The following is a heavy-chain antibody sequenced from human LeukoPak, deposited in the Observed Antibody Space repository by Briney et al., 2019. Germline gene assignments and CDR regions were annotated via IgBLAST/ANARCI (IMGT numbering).Heavy chain of an antibody. Sequence: ASVTVSCKASGYTFTSYDINWVRQATGQGLEWMGWMNPNSGKTGYAQTFQGRVTITRNTSISTAYMELSSLRSEDTAVYYCARGRDGDLGYWGQGTLVTVSS. V-gene: IGHV1-8*03. CDR1: GYTFTSYD. J-gene: IGHJ4*02. D-gene: IGHD5-24*01. CDR3: ARGRDGDLGY. CDR2: MNPNSGKT.